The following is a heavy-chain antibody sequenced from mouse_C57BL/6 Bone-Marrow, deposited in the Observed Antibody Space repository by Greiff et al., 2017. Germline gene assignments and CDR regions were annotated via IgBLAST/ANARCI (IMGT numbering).Heavy chain of an antibody. Sequence: VQLKQSGAELVRPGASVKLSCTASGFNIKDDYMHWVKQRPEQGLEWIGWIDPENGDTEYASKFQGKATITADTSSNTAYLQLSSLTSEDTAVYYCTPDSNYAYWGRGTLVTVSA. J-gene: IGHJ3*01. CDR2: IDPENGDT. V-gene: IGHV14-4*01. CDR1: GFNIKDDY. D-gene: IGHD2-5*01. CDR3: TPDSNYAY.